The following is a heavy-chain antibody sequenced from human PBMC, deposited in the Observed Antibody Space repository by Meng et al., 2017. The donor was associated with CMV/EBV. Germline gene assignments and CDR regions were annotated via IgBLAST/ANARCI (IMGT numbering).Heavy chain of an antibody. CDR3: TTDPPVLRFLEWLSTLRH. CDR2: IKSKTDGGTT. V-gene: IGHV3-15*01. J-gene: IGHJ4*02. Sequence: GGSLRLSCAASGFTFSNAWMSWVRQAPGKGPEWVGRIKSKTDGGTTDYAAPVKGRFTISRDDSKNTLYLQMNSLKTEDTAVYYCTTDPPVLRFLEWLSTLRHWGQGTLVTVSS. CDR1: GFTFSNAW. D-gene: IGHD3-3*01.